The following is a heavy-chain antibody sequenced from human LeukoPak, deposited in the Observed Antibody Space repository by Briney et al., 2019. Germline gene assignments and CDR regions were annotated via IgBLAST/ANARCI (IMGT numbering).Heavy chain of an antibody. Sequence: GGSLRLSCAASGFTFSSYAMSWVRQAPGKGLEWVSSISSSSSYIYYADSVKGRFTISRDNAKNSLYLQMNSLRAEDTAVYYCARAFPSSLYYYYYMDVWGKGTTVTVSS. CDR2: ISSSSSYI. V-gene: IGHV3-21*01. CDR3: ARAFPSSLYYYYYMDV. CDR1: GFTFSSYA. D-gene: IGHD6-6*01. J-gene: IGHJ6*03.